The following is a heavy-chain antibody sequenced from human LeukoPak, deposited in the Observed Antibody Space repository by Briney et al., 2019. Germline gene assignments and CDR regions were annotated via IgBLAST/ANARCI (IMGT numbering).Heavy chain of an antibody. V-gene: IGHV1-8*01. CDR2: MNPNSGNT. CDR1: GYTFTSSD. D-gene: IGHD3-22*01. CDR3: ARSYYDRSGSLFFDS. Sequence: SVHVSCTPSGYTFTSSDINSVRHATLQPLDWIGWMNPNSGNTRYAQKFQGRVTMARNTSLSPAYIELSSRTSEDTAVYYCARSYYDRSGSLFFDSCGHGTLLTVSS. J-gene: IGHJ4*01.